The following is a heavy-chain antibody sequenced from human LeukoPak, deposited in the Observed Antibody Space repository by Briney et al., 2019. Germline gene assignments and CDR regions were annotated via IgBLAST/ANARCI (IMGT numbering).Heavy chain of an antibody. D-gene: IGHD3-9*01. CDR2: IYYSGST. V-gene: IGHV4-59*01. CDR3: ARVTGYMIEDYFDY. Sequence: TSETLSLTCTVSGGSISSYYWSWIRQPPGKGLEWIGYIYYSGSTNYNPSLKSRVTISVDTSKNQFSLKLRSVTAADTAVYYCARVTGYMIEDYFDYWGQGILVTVSS. J-gene: IGHJ4*02. CDR1: GGSISSYY.